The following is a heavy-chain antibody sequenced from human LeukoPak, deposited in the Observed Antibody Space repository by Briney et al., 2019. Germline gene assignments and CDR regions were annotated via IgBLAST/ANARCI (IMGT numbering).Heavy chain of an antibody. CDR2: TSGSGGDT. V-gene: IGHV3-23*01. D-gene: IGHD3-10*01. J-gene: IGHJ2*01. Sequence: PGGSLRLSCVASGFSFSNYAMSWFRQAPGEGLEWVSGTSGSGGDTFYADSVRGRFTISRDNAKNSLYLQMNSLRAEDTAVYYCARVGVGTLVRGVSYWYFDLWGRGTLVTVSS. CDR3: ARVGVGTLVRGVSYWYFDL. CDR1: GFSFSNYA.